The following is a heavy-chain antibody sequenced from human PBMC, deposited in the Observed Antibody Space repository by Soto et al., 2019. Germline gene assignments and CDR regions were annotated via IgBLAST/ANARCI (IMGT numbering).Heavy chain of an antibody. CDR2: IYYSGST. D-gene: IGHD1-1*01. CDR3: AREASTGTSSFFDY. CDR1: GGSISSYY. V-gene: IGHV4-59*01. Sequence: SETLSLTCTVSGGSISSYYWSWIRQPPGKGLEWIGYIYYSGSTNYNPSLKSRVTISVDTSKNQFSLKLSSVTAADTAVYYCAREASTGTSSFFDYWGQGTLVTVSS. J-gene: IGHJ4*02.